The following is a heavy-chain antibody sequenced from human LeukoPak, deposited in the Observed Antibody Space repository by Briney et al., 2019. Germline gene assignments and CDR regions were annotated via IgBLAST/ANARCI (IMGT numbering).Heavy chain of an antibody. J-gene: IGHJ6*03. CDR2: INPNSGGT. Sequence: ASVKVSCKASAYTFTGYYMHWVRQAPGQGLEWMGWINPNSGGTNYAQKFQGRVTMTRDTSISTAYMELSRLRSDDTAVYYCARSPYYYYYMDVWGKGATVIVSS. CDR1: AYTFTGYY. CDR3: ARSPYYYYYMDV. V-gene: IGHV1-2*02.